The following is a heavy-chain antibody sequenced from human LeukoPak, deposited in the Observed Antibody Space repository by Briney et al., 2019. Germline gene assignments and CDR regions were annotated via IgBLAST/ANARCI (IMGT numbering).Heavy chain of an antibody. D-gene: IGHD3-9*01. V-gene: IGHV4-61*02. CDR2: IHTSGST. CDR3: ARETYDVLTGYPTFTLYYYMDV. CDR1: GGSISSGSYY. Sequence: SETLSLTCTASGGSISSGSYYWSWIRQPAGKGLEWIGRIHTSGSTNYNPSLKSRVTISVDTSKNQFSLKLSSVTAADTAIYYCARETYDVLTGYPTFTLYYYMDVWGKGSTVTVSS. J-gene: IGHJ6*03.